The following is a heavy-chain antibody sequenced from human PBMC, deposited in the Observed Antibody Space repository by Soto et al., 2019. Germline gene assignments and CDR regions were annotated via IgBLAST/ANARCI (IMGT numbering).Heavy chain of an antibody. Sequence: GGSLRLSCAASGFTFSSYDMHWVRQATGKGLEWVSAIGTAGDTYYPGSVKGRFTISRENAKNSLYLQMNSLRAEDTAVYYCAREKQTALWFGELNFDYWGQGTLVTVSS. CDR2: IGTAGDT. CDR3: AREKQTALWFGELNFDY. D-gene: IGHD3-10*01. V-gene: IGHV3-13*01. CDR1: GFTFSSYD. J-gene: IGHJ4*02.